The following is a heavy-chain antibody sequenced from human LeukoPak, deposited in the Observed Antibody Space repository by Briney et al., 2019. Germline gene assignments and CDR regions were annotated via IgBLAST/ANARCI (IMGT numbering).Heavy chain of an antibody. Sequence: GGSLRLSCAASGFTFSSYSVNWVRQAPGKGLEWVSSIRSSSSYIYYADSVKGRFTISRDNAKNSLYLQMNSLRAEDTAVYYCARDNYYDRPYYFDYWGQGTLVTVSS. CDR3: ARDNYYDRPYYFDY. CDR2: IRSSSSYI. D-gene: IGHD3-22*01. J-gene: IGHJ4*02. V-gene: IGHV3-21*01. CDR1: GFTFSSYS.